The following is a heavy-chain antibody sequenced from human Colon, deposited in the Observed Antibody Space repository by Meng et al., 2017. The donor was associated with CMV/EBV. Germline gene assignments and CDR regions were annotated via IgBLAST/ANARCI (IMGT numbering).Heavy chain of an antibody. CDR1: GFTFSSYS. V-gene: IGHV3-21*01. CDR2: ISSSSSYI. Sequence: LSLTCAASGFTFSSYSMNWVRQAPGKGLEWVSSISSSSSYIYYADSVKGRFTISRDNAKNSLYLQMNSLRAEDTAVYYCARGGGYYYDSSGDVWRLWGQGTLVTVSS. D-gene: IGHD3-22*01. J-gene: IGHJ4*02. CDR3: ARGGGYYYDSSGDVWRL.